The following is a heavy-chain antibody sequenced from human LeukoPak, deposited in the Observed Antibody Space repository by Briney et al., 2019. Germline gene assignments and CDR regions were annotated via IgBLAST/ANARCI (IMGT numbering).Heavy chain of an antibody. CDR3: ATDAERDGYNRQDY. D-gene: IGHD5-24*01. Sequence: ASVTVSCKVSGYTLTELSMHWVRQAPGKGLEWMGGFDPEDGETIYAQKFQGRVTMTEDTSTDTAYMELSSLRSEDTAVYYCATDAERDGYNRQDYWGQGTLVTVSS. CDR1: GYTLTELS. V-gene: IGHV1-24*01. CDR2: FDPEDGET. J-gene: IGHJ4*02.